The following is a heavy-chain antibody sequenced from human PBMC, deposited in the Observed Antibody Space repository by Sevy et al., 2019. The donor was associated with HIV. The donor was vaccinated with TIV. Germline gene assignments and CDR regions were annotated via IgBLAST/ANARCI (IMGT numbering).Heavy chain of an antibody. D-gene: IGHD3-10*01. CDR2: IQYSGST. CDR1: GGSISTHY. J-gene: IGHJ3*02. CDR3: ARVGAWYYGSTGNAFDI. Sequence: SETLSLTCTVSGGSISTHYWSWIRQPPGKGREWIGYIQYSGSTNNNPSLKSRVTISIDTSKNQFSLKLSSVTAADTAVYYCARVGAWYYGSTGNAFDIWGQGTMVTVSS. V-gene: IGHV4-59*11.